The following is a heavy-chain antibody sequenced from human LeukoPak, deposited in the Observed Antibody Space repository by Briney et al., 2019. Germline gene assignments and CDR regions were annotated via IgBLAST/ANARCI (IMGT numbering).Heavy chain of an antibody. CDR1: GYPFNSYW. J-gene: IGHJ4*02. CDR3: ARRVTAGYSSTGHFDY. Sequence: GGSLQISCKGSGYPFNSYWIAWGRQVPGKGLEWMGIIYPGDSDTRYSPSFQGQVTISADKSIRTAYLQWSSLKASDTAMYYCARRVTAGYSSTGHFDYWGQGTLVTVSS. CDR2: IYPGDSDT. V-gene: IGHV5-51*01. D-gene: IGHD6-13*01.